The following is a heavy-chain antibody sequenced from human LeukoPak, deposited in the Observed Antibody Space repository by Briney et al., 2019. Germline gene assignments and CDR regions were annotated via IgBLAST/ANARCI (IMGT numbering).Heavy chain of an antibody. V-gene: IGHV3-23*01. D-gene: IGHD5-12*01. CDR3: AKRGYSGWPYYFDY. CDR2: ISVSGDST. CDR1: GFTFSHG. J-gene: IGHJ4*02. Sequence: GGSLRLSCAASGFTFSHGMSWVRQALGKGLEWVSAISVSGDSTYYVDSVKGRFTTSRDNSKNTLYLQMNSLRAEDTAIYYCAKRGYSGWPYYFDYWGQGTLVTVSS.